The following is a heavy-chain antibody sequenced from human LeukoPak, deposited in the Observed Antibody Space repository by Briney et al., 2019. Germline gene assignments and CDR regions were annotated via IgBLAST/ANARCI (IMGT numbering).Heavy chain of an antibody. Sequence: GGSLRLSCAASGFTFSSYAMHWVRQAPGKGLEWVAVISYDGSNKYYADSVKGRFTISRDNSKNTLYLQMNSLRAEDTAVYYCARDSYGSSGYYYVSDYWGQGTLVTVSS. CDR1: GFTFSSYA. CDR3: ARDSYGSSGYYYVSDY. J-gene: IGHJ4*02. D-gene: IGHD3-22*01. CDR2: ISYDGSNK. V-gene: IGHV3-30-3*01.